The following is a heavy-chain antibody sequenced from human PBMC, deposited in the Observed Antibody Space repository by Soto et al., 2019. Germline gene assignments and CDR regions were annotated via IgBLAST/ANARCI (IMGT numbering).Heavy chain of an antibody. CDR2: ITGSGGST. CDR1: GFTFTTYA. Sequence: GGSLRLSCAASGFTFTTYAMTWVRQAPGKGLEWVSGITGSGGSTYYADSVKGRFTISRDNSKNTAYRQMNSLRAEDTAIYYCAKDHYGPDPWGQGTVVNVSS. J-gene: IGHJ5*02. V-gene: IGHV3-23*01. CDR3: AKDHYGPDP. D-gene: IGHD4-17*01.